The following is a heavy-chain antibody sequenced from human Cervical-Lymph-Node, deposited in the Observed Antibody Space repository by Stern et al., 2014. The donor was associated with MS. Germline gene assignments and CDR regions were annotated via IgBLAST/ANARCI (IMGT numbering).Heavy chain of an antibody. CDR2: INPAIGGA. CDR1: GYTFTDHY. CDR3: ARVYSGYDRGDY. Sequence: QVQLGQSGAEVKKPGASVKVSCKTSGYTFTDHYIHWVRQAPGQGLEWMRRINPAIGGANLGQNFQGRVTMTSDTSINTVYMELSGLRSDDTAVYYCARVYSGYDRGDYWGQGTLVTVSS. V-gene: IGHV1-2*06. D-gene: IGHD6-25*01. J-gene: IGHJ4*02.